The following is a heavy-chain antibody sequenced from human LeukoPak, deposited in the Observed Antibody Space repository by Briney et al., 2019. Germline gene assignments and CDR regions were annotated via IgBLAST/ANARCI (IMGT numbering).Heavy chain of an antibody. Sequence: GESLKISCKGLGYDFSTYWNAWVRQRPGKGLEWMGIIYPGGSETRYDPSFQGQVTISADRSTSTAYLQWSSLRASDTAMYYCARASRDGYYQNFDHWGQGTLVTVSS. CDR2: IYPGGSET. CDR3: ARASRDGYYQNFDH. CDR1: GYDFSTYW. D-gene: IGHD5-24*01. J-gene: IGHJ4*02. V-gene: IGHV5-51*01.